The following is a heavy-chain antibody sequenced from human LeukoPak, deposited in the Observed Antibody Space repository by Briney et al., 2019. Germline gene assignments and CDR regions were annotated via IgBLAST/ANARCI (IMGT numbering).Heavy chain of an antibody. D-gene: IGHD3-22*01. V-gene: IGHV4-39*01. Sequence: PSETLSLTCTVSGGSISSSSYYWVWIRQPPGKGLEWIGSLYYSGSTHYKPSLKSRVAIFVDTSKNQFSLRLSSVTAADAAVCYCARNYYDGSGYYFWGQGTQVTVSS. J-gene: IGHJ4*02. CDR1: GGSISSSSYY. CDR3: ARNYYDGSGYYF. CDR2: LYYSGST.